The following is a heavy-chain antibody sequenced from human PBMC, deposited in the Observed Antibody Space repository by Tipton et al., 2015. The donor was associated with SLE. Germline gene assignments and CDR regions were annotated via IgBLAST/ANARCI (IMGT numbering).Heavy chain of an antibody. CDR1: GGSISSSNW. D-gene: IGHD4/OR15-4a*01. J-gene: IGHJ3*02. CDR3: ARPFNLWWRRGAFDI. V-gene: IGHV4-4*02. Sequence: TLSLTCAVSGGSISSSNWWSWVRQPPGKGLEWIGEIYHSGSTNYNPSLKSRVTIPVDKSKNQFSLKLSSVTAADTAVYYCARPFNLWWRRGAFDIWGQGTMVTVSS. CDR2: IYHSGST.